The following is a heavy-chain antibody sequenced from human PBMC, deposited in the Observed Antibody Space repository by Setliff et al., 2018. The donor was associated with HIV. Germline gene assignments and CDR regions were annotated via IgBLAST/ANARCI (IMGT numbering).Heavy chain of an antibody. D-gene: IGHD2-21*02. CDR2: VHDSGST. V-gene: IGHV4-59*11. CDR1: GGSIRNHY. J-gene: IGHJ4*02. CDR3: ARVVTGNFGY. Sequence: PSETLSLTCTVSGGSIRNHYWSWIRQPPGKALEWIGYVHDSGSTSYKPSLDSRVAMSVDTSKNQFSLRLTSVTAADTAVYYCARVVTGNFGYWGQGNMVTSPQ.